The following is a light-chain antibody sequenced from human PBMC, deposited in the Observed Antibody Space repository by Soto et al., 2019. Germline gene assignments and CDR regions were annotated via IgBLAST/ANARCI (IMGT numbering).Light chain of an antibody. J-gene: IGKJ1*01. CDR3: QQYDSTPPT. CDR1: QSVNSNY. V-gene: IGKV3-20*01. Sequence: PGDRATLSCRASQSVNSNYLAWYQRKPGQAPRLLIYGASNRATDIPYRLSASGSGTDFTLTITRLEAEDFAVYYCQQYDSTPPTFGQGTKVEV. CDR2: GAS.